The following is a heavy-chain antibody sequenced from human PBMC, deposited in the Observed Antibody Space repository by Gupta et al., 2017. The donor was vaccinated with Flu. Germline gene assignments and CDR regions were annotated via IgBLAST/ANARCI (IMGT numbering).Heavy chain of an antibody. J-gene: IGHJ5*02. V-gene: IGHV3-7*04. Sequence: QLLESGGDLVQPAGSLRLSCAASGFTFRSYWMSWIRQVPGEGLEYVASINQNGGEKYYGDSVKGRFTISRDNAKNSLFLQMNSLRGEDTAVYYCAKDHLVRGLLFDLWGQGTLVTVSS. CDR2: INQNGGEK. CDR1: GFTFRSYW. D-gene: IGHD3-10*01. CDR3: AKDHLVRGLLFDL.